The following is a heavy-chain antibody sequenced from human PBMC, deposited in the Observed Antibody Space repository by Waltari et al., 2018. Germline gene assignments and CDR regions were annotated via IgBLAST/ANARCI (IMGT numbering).Heavy chain of an antibody. V-gene: IGHV3-33*06. CDR3: AKDLAVTTYMGY. CDR1: GFTFSSYG. CDR2: IWYDGSNK. J-gene: IGHJ4*02. Sequence: QVQLVESGGGVVQPGRSLRLSCAASGFTFSSYGMHWVRQAPGKGLEWVAVIWYDGSNKYYADSVKGRFTISRDNSKNTLYLQMNSLRAEDTAGYYCAKDLAVTTYMGYWGQGTLVTVSS. D-gene: IGHD4-4*01.